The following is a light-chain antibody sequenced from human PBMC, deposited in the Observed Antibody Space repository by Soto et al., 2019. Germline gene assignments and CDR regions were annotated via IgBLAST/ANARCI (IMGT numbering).Light chain of an antibody. Sequence: EVVLTQSPGTLSLSPGERATLSCRASQSVTSNYLAWYQQKPGRAPRLLIFGAFNRATGIPDRFSGSSSGTDFTLTINGLEPEDFAVYYCQQYDTSPLTFGGETKVEI. CDR1: QSVTSNY. J-gene: IGKJ4*01. CDR3: QQYDTSPLT. V-gene: IGKV3-20*01. CDR2: GAF.